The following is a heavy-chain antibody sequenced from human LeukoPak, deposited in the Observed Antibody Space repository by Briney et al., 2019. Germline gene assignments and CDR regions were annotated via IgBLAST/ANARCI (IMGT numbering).Heavy chain of an antibody. J-gene: IGHJ4*02. V-gene: IGHV3-53*01. CDR1: GFTVSSNY. D-gene: IGHD3-10*01. Sequence: PGGSLRLSCAASGFTVSSNYMSWVRQAPGKGLEWVSVIYSGGSTYYADSVKGRFTISRDNSKNTLYLQMNSLRAEDTAVYYCARLKGYGSGNYHDYWGQGTLVTVSS. CDR3: ARLKGYGSGNYHDY. CDR2: IYSGGST.